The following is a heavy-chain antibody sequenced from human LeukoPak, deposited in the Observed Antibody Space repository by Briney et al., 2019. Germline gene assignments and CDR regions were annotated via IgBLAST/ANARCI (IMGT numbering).Heavy chain of an antibody. V-gene: IGHV4-4*07. CDR3: AREYYYDSSGYDYFDY. CDR2: IDTSGST. D-gene: IGHD3-22*01. Sequence: SETLSLTCIVSGGSMIGYYWSWIRQPAGEGLEWIGRIDTSGSTNYNPSLKSRVTISVDTSKNQFSLKLSSVTAADTAVYYCAREYYYDSSGYDYFDYWGQGTLVTVSS. CDR1: GGSMIGYY. J-gene: IGHJ4*02.